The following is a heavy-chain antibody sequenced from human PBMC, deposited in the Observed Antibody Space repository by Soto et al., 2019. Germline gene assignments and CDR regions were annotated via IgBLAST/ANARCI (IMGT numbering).Heavy chain of an antibody. J-gene: IGHJ4*02. Sequence: QVQLVESGGGVVQPGRSLRLSCAASGFTFSSYPMHWVRQAPGKGLEWVAVISYDGSNKYYADSVKGRFTISRDDSKNTLYLQMNSLRAGDTAVYYCARDLGGTNDYWGQGTLVTVTS. CDR3: ARDLGGTNDY. CDR2: ISYDGSNK. V-gene: IGHV3-30-3*01. D-gene: IGHD1-26*01. CDR1: GFTFSSYP.